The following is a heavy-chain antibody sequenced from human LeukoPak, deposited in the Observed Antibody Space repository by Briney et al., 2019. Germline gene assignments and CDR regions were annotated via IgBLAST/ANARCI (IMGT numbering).Heavy chain of an antibody. CDR2: IKQDGSEK. V-gene: IGHV3-7*03. CDR3: ARGISGPHYFDY. J-gene: IGHJ4*02. Sequence: GGSLRLSCAASGFIFSRYWMIWVRQAPGKGLEWVANIKQDGSEKYYVDSVKGGFTISRDNAKNSLYLQMNSLRAEDTALYYCARGISGPHYFDYWGQGTLVTASS. CDR1: GFIFSRYW. D-gene: IGHD3-10*01.